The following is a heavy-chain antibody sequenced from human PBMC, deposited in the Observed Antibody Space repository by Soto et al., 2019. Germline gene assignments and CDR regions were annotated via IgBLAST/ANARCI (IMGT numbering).Heavy chain of an antibody. D-gene: IGHD2-15*01. CDR3: ARGRYCLTGRCFPNWFDS. Sequence: SETLSLTCSVSGDSISTVDYFWAWIRQPPGQALEYIGYIYKSATTYYNPSFESRVAISLDTSKSQFPLNVTSVTAADTAVYFCARGRYCLTGRCFPNWFDSWGQGTLVTVSS. CDR1: GDSISTVDYF. V-gene: IGHV4-30-4*01. CDR2: IYKSATT. J-gene: IGHJ5*01.